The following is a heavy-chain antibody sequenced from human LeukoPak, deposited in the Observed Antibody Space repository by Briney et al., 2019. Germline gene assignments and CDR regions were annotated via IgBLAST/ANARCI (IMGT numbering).Heavy chain of an antibody. Sequence: SETLSLTCTVSGGSISSHYWSWIRQPPGKGLEWIGYIYYSGSTNYNPSLQSRVTISVDTSKNQFSLKLSSVTAADTAVYYCARHEMGLWFGELFFDYWGQGPLVTVSS. CDR3: ARHEMGLWFGELFFDY. D-gene: IGHD3-10*01. CDR2: IYYSGST. V-gene: IGHV4-59*08. J-gene: IGHJ4*02. CDR1: GGSISSHY.